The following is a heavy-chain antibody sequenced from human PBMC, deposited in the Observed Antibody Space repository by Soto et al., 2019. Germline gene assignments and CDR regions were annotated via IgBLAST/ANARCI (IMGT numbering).Heavy chain of an antibody. CDR1: GYSFTNYW. CDR2: IYPSDSDA. CDR3: ARAGTDSGWSTRRLNWFDP. V-gene: IGHV5-51*01. D-gene: IGHD6-19*01. Sequence: PGESLKISCKTSGYSFTNYWIGWVRQLTGKGLEWMGVIYPSDSDARYSPSFQGQVTISVDKSINTAYLQWSSLKASDTAIYYCARAGTDSGWSTRRLNWFDPWGQGTLVTVSS. J-gene: IGHJ5*02.